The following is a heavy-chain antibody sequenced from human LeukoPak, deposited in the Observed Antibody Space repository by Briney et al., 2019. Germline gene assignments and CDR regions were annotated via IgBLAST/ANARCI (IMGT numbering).Heavy chain of an antibody. V-gene: IGHV1-18*01. CDR3: ARSNDDFRSGFYRGYFDY. J-gene: IGHJ4*02. CDR2: ISAYNGNT. Sequence: ASVKVSCKASGYTFTSYGISWVRQAPGQGLEWMGWISAYNGNTNYAQKLQGRVTMTTDTSTSTAYMELRSLGADDTAVYYCARSNDDFRSGFYRGYFDYWGQGTLITVSS. CDR1: GYTFTSYG. D-gene: IGHD3-3*01.